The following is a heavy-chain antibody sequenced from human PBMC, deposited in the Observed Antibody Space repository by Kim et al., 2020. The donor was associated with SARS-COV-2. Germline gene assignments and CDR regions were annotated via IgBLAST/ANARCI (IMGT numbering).Heavy chain of an antibody. CDR3: ARDGAGYDILTGFDY. J-gene: IGHJ4*02. D-gene: IGHD3-9*01. V-gene: IGHV1-69*01. Sequence: QKFQGRVTITADESTSTAYMELSSLRSEDTAVYYCARDGAGYDILTGFDYWGQGTLVTVSS.